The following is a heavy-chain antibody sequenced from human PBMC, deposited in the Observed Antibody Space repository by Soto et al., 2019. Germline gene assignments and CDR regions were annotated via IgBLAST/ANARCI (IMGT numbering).Heavy chain of an antibody. CDR3: ARHWCRDGYNNFDY. D-gene: IGHD5-12*01. V-gene: IGHV5-51*01. CDR1: GYSFSSYW. Sequence: PGEALKISCKGSGYSFSSYWIGWVLQIPWKGLEWMGIIYPGDSDTRYSPSFQGQVTISADKSISTAYLQWSSLKASDTAMYYCARHWCRDGYNNFDYWGQGTLVTVSS. CDR2: IYPGDSDT. J-gene: IGHJ4*02.